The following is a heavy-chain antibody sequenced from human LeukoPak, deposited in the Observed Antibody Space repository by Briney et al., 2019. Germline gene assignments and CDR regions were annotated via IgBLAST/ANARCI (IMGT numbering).Heavy chain of an antibody. CDR2: INHSGST. Sequence: PAETLSLTCAFYGGAFSGYYWNWIREPPGKGLKWIGEINHSGSTNYNPSLKSRVTISVDTSKNQFSLKLSSVTAADTAVYYCAREWRYSSSWYERGPAGMDVWGKGTTVTVSS. J-gene: IGHJ6*04. D-gene: IGHD6-13*01. V-gene: IGHV4-34*01. CDR3: AREWRYSSSWYERGPAGMDV. CDR1: GGAFSGYY.